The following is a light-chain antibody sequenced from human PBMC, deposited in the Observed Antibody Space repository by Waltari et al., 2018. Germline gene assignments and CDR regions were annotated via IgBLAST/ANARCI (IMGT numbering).Light chain of an antibody. CDR2: GTS. V-gene: IGLV1-40*01. J-gene: IGLJ2*01. CDR1: SSNIGAGYD. CDR3: QSYDSSLSGGV. Sequence: QSVLTQPPSVSGAPGQRVTISCTGSSSNIGAGYDVHWYQQLPGTAPKLLIYGTSNRPSGFPDRFSGSKSGTSASLAITGLQAEDEADYYCQSYDSSLSGGVFGGGTKLTVL.